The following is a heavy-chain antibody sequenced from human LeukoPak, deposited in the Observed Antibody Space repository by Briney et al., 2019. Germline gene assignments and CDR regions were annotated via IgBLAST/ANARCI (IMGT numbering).Heavy chain of an antibody. CDR3: ARGSRHLDH. CDR1: GDSVSSNSAA. Sequence: SQTLSLTCVISGDSVSSNSAAWNWIRQSPSRGLEWLGRTSYRSKWYYDYALSVKSRISIHPDTSKNQFSLQLNSVTPEDTAVYFCARGSRHLDHWGQRALVTVSS. V-gene: IGHV6-1*01. D-gene: IGHD2-2*01. J-gene: IGHJ4*02. CDR2: TSYRSKWYY.